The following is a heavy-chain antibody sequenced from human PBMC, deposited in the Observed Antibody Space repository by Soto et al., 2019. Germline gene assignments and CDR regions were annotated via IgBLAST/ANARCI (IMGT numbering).Heavy chain of an antibody. CDR1: GFTFDDSA. D-gene: IGHD3-9*01. Sequence: EVQLVESGGGLVQPGRSLRLSCAASGFTFDDSALHWVRQPPGKGLEWVSGIGWNGNDIGYADSVKGRFTIFRDNAKNSLYLQMNSLRAEDTALYYCAKAPHHLLTGSTFHYWGQGTLFTVSS. CDR2: IGWNGNDI. V-gene: IGHV3-9*01. J-gene: IGHJ4*02. CDR3: AKAPHHLLTGSTFHY.